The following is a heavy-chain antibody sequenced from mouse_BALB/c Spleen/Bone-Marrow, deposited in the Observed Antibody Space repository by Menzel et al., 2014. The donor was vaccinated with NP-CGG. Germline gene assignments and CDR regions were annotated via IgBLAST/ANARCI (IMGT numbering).Heavy chain of an antibody. Sequence: EVQLQQSGTVLARPGASVKMSCKASGYSFISYWMHWVKQRPGQGLEWIGAIYPGNSDASYNQKVKGKAKLTAVTSASTAYMELISLTNEDSAVYYCTRWGVYDYDGGFAYCGQGTLVTVSA. V-gene: IGHV1-5*01. CDR3: TRWGVYDYDGGFAY. J-gene: IGHJ3*01. CDR2: IYPGNSDA. CDR1: GYSFISYW. D-gene: IGHD2-4*01.